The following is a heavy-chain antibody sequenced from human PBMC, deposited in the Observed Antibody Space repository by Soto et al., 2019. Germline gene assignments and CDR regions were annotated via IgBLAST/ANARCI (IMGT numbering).Heavy chain of an antibody. V-gene: IGHV3-30*18. CDR1: VFTFNIYG. CDR3: AKDQASGQGSFDS. J-gene: IGHJ4*02. Sequence: GSLRLSCAASVFTFNIYGMHWVRQAPDKGLEWVALTSYDGSNQYYADSVKGRFTISRDNSKNTLFLQMNSLRADDTAVYYCAKDQASGQGSFDSWGQGTLVTVS. CDR2: TSYDGSNQ.